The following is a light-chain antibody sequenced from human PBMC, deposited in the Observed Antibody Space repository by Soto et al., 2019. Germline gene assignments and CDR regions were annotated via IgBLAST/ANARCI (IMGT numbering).Light chain of an antibody. V-gene: IGKV3-15*01. CDR1: QSISTE. Sequence: EIVMTQSPATLSVSPGERATLSCRASQSISTELAWYQQKPGQPPRLLIYSASTRATGVPASFTGSGSGSEFTLTISGLPSEDFAVYYCQQGHNWPLTFGQGTRLEI. CDR3: QQGHNWPLT. CDR2: SAS. J-gene: IGKJ2*01.